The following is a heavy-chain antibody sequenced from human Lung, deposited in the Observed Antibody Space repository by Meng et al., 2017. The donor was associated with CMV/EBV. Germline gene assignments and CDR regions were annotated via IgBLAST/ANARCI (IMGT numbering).Heavy chain of an antibody. Sequence: GQLQVSGPGLVKPSQTPSLPCTVSGGSISSGGYYWSWIRQHPGKGLEWIGYIHSSGSTYYNPSLRSRLTISVDTSKNQFSLKLSSVTAADTAVYYCARASYGSGSPLGESWFDPWGQGTLVTVSS. V-gene: IGHV4-31*03. D-gene: IGHD3-10*01. CDR1: GGSISSGGYY. CDR3: ARASYGSGSPLGESWFDP. J-gene: IGHJ5*02. CDR2: IHSSGST.